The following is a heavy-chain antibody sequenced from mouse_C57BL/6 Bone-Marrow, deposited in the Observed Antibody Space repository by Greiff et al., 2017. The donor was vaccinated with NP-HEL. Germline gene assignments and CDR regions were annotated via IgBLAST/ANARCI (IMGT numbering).Heavy chain of an antibody. J-gene: IGHJ2*01. Sequence: EVMLVESGGDLVKPGGSLKLSCAASGFPFSSYGMSWVRQTPDKRLEWVATISSGGSYTYYLDSVKGRFTILRANAKNTLYLQRSSLKSDDTAMYYCARPYITTVVALYYFDYWGQGTTLTVSS. CDR1: GFPFSSYG. V-gene: IGHV5-6*02. CDR3: ARPYITTVVALYYFDY. D-gene: IGHD1-1*01. CDR2: ISSGGSYT.